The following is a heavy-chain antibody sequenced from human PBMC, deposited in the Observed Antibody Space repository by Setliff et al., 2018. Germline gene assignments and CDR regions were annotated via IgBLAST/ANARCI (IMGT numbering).Heavy chain of an antibody. CDR2: VYDTGST. CDR3: ASRDYYDNRGSLDF. Sequence: SETLSLTCSVSTASMTYYYWSWIRQPPGKGLEWIGHVYDTGSTKYSPSLKVRVTISMDTSVNEFSLRLTSVTAAYTAMYYCASRDYYDNRGSLDFWGQGTLVTVSS. V-gene: IGHV4-59*08. J-gene: IGHJ4*02. D-gene: IGHD3-22*01. CDR1: TASMTYYY.